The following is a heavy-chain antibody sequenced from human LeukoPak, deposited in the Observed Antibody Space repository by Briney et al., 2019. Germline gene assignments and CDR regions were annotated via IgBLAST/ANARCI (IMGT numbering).Heavy chain of an antibody. CDR1: GYTFTGYY. V-gene: IGHV1-2*06. J-gene: IGHJ4*02. Sequence: ASVKVSCKAAGYTFTGYYMFWVRQAPAQGLEWTGRINPNSGGTNYAQKFQGRVTMTRDTSISTAYMELSSLRSEDTAVYYCATGATWSFDYWGQGTLVTVSS. CDR3: ATGATWSFDY. D-gene: IGHD1-26*01. CDR2: INPNSGGT.